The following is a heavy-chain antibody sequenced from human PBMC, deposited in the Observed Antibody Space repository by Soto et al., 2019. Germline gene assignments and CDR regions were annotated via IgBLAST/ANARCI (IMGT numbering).Heavy chain of an antibody. CDR1: GFTFSSYA. CDR2: ISYDGSNK. D-gene: IGHD6-19*01. V-gene: IGHV3-30-3*01. CDR3: ARDRGIAVAGIAYYFDY. Sequence: ALRLSCAASGFTFSSYAMHWVRQAPGKGLEWVAVISYDGSNKYYADSVKGRFTISRDNSKNTLYLQMNSLRAEDTAVYYCARDRGIAVAGIAYYFDYWGQGTLVTVSS. J-gene: IGHJ4*02.